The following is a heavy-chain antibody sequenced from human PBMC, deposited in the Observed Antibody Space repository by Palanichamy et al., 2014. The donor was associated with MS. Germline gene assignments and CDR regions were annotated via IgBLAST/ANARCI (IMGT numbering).Heavy chain of an antibody. CDR1: GFTFSNYW. D-gene: IGHD6-13*01. CDR2: INSDGSTT. Sequence: EVQLVESGGGLVQPGQSLRLSCAASGFTFSNYWMHWVRQAPGKGLVWVSRINSDGSTTSYADSVKGRFTISRDNAKNTLYLQMDSLRAEDTAVYYCARDGMAAASDYWGQGTLVTVSS. J-gene: IGHJ4*02. CDR3: ARDGMAAASDY. V-gene: IGHV3-74*01.